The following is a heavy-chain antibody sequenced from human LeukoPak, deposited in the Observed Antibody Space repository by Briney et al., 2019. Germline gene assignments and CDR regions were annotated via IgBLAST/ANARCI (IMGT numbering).Heavy chain of an antibody. CDR2: ISVHNGDT. CDR3: ARDQYDSVWGSHRPYFDY. V-gene: IGHV1-18*01. CDR1: GYTFSSYG. Sequence: GASVKVSCKASGYTFSSYGISWVRQAPGQGLEWMGWISVHNGDTKYAQKFQDRVIMTTDTSTSTAYMGLWGLRSDDTAVYYCARDQYDSVWGSHRPYFDYWGQGTLVTVSS. D-gene: IGHD3-16*01. J-gene: IGHJ4*02.